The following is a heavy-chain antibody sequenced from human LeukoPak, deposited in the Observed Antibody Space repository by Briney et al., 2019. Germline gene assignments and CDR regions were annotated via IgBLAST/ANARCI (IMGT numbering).Heavy chain of an antibody. CDR2: ISSSSSYI. V-gene: IGHV3-21*01. Sequence: GGSLRLSCAASGFTFSSYSMNWVRQAPGKGLEWVSSISSSSSYIYYADSVKGRFTISRDNAKNSLYLQMNSLRAEDTAVYYCARGPSRRLGHFDYWGQGTLVTVSS. CDR3: ARGPSRRLGHFDY. D-gene: IGHD6-19*01. J-gene: IGHJ4*02. CDR1: GFTFSSYS.